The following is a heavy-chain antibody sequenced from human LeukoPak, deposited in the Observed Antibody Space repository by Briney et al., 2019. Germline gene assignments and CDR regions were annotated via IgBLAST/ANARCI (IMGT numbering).Heavy chain of an antibody. J-gene: IGHJ4*02. CDR1: GFTFSSYW. CDR2: IKQDGSEK. Sequence: GGSLRLSCPASGFTFSSYWMSWVRQAPGKGLEWVANIKQDGSEKYYVDSVKGRFTISRDNVKNSLYLQMNSLRAEDTAVYYCARGYGNYGYWGQGTLVTVSS. V-gene: IGHV3-7*01. D-gene: IGHD4-11*01. CDR3: ARGYGNYGY.